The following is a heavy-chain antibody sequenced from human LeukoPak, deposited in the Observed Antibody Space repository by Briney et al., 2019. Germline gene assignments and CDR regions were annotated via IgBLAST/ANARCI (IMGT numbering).Heavy chain of an antibody. Sequence: GGSLRLSCAAAGFTFDDYGMSWVRQAPGKGLEWVSGINWNGGSTGYADSVKGRFTISRDNAKNSLYLQMDSLRAEDTALYYCARGARGVSGYYFDFWGQGTLVTVSS. J-gene: IGHJ4*02. V-gene: IGHV3-20*04. CDR2: INWNGGST. CDR3: ARGARGVSGYYFDF. CDR1: GFTFDDYG. D-gene: IGHD3-10*01.